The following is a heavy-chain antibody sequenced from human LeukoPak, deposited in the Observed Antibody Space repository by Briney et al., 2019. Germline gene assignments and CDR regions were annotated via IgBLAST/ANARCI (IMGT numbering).Heavy chain of an antibody. Sequence: PGGSLRLSCAASGFTFNSYWMHWVRQAPGKGLVWVSRINSDGSSTSYADSVKGRFTISRDNAKNTLYLQMNSLRAEDTAVYYCARGAVRLLSELDYWGQGTLVTVSS. J-gene: IGHJ4*02. D-gene: IGHD3-3*01. CDR2: INSDGSST. CDR1: GFTFNSYW. V-gene: IGHV3-74*01. CDR3: ARGAVRLLSELDY.